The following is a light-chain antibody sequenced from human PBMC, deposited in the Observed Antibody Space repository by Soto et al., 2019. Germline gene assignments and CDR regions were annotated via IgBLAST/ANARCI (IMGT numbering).Light chain of an antibody. CDR1: QSTSTW. J-gene: IGKJ1*01. CDR2: KAS. Sequence: DIQITQSPSTLSASVGDRVTITCRASQSTSTWLAWYQYKPGKAPNLLIYKASSLESGVPSRFSGRGSGTEFALTISILQPDDVAAYYGQHYGRYRTFGQGTKVEIK. CDR3: QHYGRYRT. V-gene: IGKV1-5*03.